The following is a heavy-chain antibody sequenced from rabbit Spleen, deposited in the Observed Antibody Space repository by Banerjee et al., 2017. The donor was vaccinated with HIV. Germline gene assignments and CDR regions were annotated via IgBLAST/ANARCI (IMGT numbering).Heavy chain of an antibody. CDR3: ARDLTGVIGWNFKL. Sequence: QEQLVESGGGLVQPGGSLKLSCKASGFDFSSYGVSWVRQAPGKGLEWIGYIDPLFGSTYYANWVNGRFTISSHNAQNTLYLQLSSLTAADTATYFCARDLTGVIGWNFKLWGPGTLVTVS. D-gene: IGHD1-1*01. CDR2: IDPLFGST. V-gene: IGHV1S47*01. CDR1: GFDFSSYG. J-gene: IGHJ4*01.